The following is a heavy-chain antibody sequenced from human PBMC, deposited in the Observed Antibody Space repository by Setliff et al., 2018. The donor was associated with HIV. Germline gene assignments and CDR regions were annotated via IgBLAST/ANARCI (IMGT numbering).Heavy chain of an antibody. CDR3: AKEENDYGDYRYFYY. CDR1: GFTFTNFA. V-gene: IGHV3-23*03. Sequence: PGGSLRLSCAASGFTFTNFAMTWVRQAPGKGLEWVSVIYSGGGITYYADSVKGRFTISRDNAKNTLYLQMNSLRAEDTAVYYCAKEENDYGDYRYFYYWGQGTLVTVSS. D-gene: IGHD4-17*01. J-gene: IGHJ4*02. CDR2: IYSGGGIT.